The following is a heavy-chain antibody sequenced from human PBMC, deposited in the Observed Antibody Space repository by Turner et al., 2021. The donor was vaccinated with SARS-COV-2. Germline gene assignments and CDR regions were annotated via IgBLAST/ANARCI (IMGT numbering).Heavy chain of an antibody. CDR2: IFSRGST. CDR1: GGSITSSTYY. Sequence: QLQLQESGPGLVKPSETLSLTCTVSGGSITSSTYYWGWIRQPPGKGLDWIGSIFSRGSTYYNPSLKSRVTISVDTSKNQFSLKLTSVTAADTAVYYCARSYHTYYFDYWGQGTLGTVSS. J-gene: IGHJ4*02. CDR3: ARSYHTYYFDY. D-gene: IGHD2-2*01. V-gene: IGHV4-39*01.